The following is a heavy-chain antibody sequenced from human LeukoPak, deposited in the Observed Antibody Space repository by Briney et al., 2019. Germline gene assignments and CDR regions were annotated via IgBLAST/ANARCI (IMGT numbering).Heavy chain of an antibody. CDR1: GGSISSYY. Sequence: PSETLSLTCTVSGGSISSYYWSWIRQPPGKGLEWIGEINHSGSTNYNPSLKSRVTISVDTSKNQFSLKLSSVTAADTAVYYCAGPHRYYFDYWGQGTLVTVSS. CDR2: INHSGST. J-gene: IGHJ4*02. V-gene: IGHV4-34*01. CDR3: AGPHRYYFDY.